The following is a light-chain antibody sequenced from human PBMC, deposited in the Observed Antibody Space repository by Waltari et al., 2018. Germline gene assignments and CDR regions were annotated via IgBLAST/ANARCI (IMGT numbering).Light chain of an antibody. CDR3: QQYGSSSWT. Sequence: EIVLTQSPGTLSLSPGERATLSCRASQSVSSSFLAWYQQKPGQAPRPLIVGASSRATGIPDRLSGSGSGTDFTLTISRLEPEDFAVYYCQQYGSSSWTFGQGTKVEIK. V-gene: IGKV3-20*01. CDR2: GAS. CDR1: QSVSSSF. J-gene: IGKJ1*01.